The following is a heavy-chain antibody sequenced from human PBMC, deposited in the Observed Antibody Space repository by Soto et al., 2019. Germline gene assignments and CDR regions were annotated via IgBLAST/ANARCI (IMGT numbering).Heavy chain of an antibody. Sequence: ASVKVSCKASGYTFTSYAMHWVRQAPGQRLEWMGWINAGNGNTKYSQKFQGRVTITRDTSASTAYMELSSLRSEDTAVYYCARSISRVMVYAPGYWGQGTLVTVSS. D-gene: IGHD2-8*01. CDR3: ARSISRVMVYAPGY. J-gene: IGHJ4*02. V-gene: IGHV1-3*01. CDR2: INAGNGNT. CDR1: GYTFTSYA.